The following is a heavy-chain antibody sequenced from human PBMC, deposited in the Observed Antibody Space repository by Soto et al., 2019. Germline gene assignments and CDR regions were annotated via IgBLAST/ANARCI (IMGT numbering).Heavy chain of an antibody. CDR3: ATLSYSSSSPGSGY. V-gene: IGHV4-39*01. D-gene: IGHD6-6*01. CDR1: AGSISKSTYY. Sequence: SQTLSLTCTVSAGSISKSTYYWRWLRHPPRKGLEWIASIYYSGSIYYNRSLKSRLTISVDTSKIQFALKVRSVTAADTAVYYCATLSYSSSSPGSGYWGQGTLVTVSS. CDR2: IYYSGSI. J-gene: IGHJ4*02.